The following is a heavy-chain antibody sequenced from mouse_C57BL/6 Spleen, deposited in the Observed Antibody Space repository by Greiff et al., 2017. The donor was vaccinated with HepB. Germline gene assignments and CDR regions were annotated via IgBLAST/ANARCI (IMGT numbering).Heavy chain of an antibody. V-gene: IGHV14-3*01. J-gene: IGHJ3*01. CDR3: ARGGYDGYYLAWFAY. CDR2: IDPANGNT. D-gene: IGHD2-3*01. CDR1: GFNIKNTY. Sequence: EVQLQESVAELVRPGASVKLSCTASGFNIKNTYMHWVKQRPEQGLEWIGRIDPANGNTKYAPKFQGKATITADTSSNTAYLQLSSLTSEDTAIYYCARGGYDGYYLAWFAYWGQGTRVTVSA.